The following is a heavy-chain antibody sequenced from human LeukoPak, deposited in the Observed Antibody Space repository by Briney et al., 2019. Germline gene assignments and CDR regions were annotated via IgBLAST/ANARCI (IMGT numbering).Heavy chain of an antibody. CDR1: GYTFSAYC. CDR3: ASGSLEVAVAGTGAFDI. CDR2: IIPIFGTA. D-gene: IGHD6-19*01. Sequence: ASVKVSCKASGYTFSAYCMHWVRQAPGQGLEWMGGIIPIFGTANYAQKFQGRVTITADKSTSTAYMELSSLRSEDTAVYYCASGSLEVAVAGTGAFDIWGQGTMVTVSS. J-gene: IGHJ3*02. V-gene: IGHV1-69*06.